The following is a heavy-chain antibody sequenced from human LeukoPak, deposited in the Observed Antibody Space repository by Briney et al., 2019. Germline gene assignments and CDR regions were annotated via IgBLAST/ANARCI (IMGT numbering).Heavy chain of an antibody. CDR2: IYYSGST. D-gene: IGHD6-13*01. Sequence: PSETLSLTCAVSGGSISSSSYYWGWIRQPPGKGLERIGSIYYSGSTYYNPSLKSRVTISVDTSKNQFSLKLSSVTAADTAVYYCAREGSSSWYTGFDPWGQGTLVTVSS. CDR3: AREGSSSWYTGFDP. CDR1: GGSISSSSYY. J-gene: IGHJ5*02. V-gene: IGHV4-39*07.